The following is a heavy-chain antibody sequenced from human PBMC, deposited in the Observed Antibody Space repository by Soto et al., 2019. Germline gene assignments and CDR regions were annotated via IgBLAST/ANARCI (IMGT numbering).Heavy chain of an antibody. J-gene: IGHJ4*02. CDR3: ARVGHDSSGYPLPVLDY. CDR2: IDHSGST. CDR1: GGSFSGYY. D-gene: IGHD3-22*01. V-gene: IGHV4-34*01. Sequence: SETLSLTCAVYGGSFSGYYWSWIRQPPGKGLEWIGEIDHSGSTNYNPSLKSRVTISVDTSKNQFSLKLSSVTAADTAVYYCARVGHDSSGYPLPVLDYWGQGTLVTVSS.